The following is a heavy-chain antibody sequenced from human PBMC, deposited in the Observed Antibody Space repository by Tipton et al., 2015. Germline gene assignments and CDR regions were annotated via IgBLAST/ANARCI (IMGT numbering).Heavy chain of an antibody. CDR3: ARSGGYGWDY. CDR1: GFTFSNYE. J-gene: IGHJ4*02. CDR2: INSGGRTK. D-gene: IGHD5-12*01. V-gene: IGHV3-48*03. Sequence: SLRLSCEASGFTFSNYEMSWVRQAPGKGLEWVSYINSGGRTKYYTDSVEGRFTISRDNAKNSLHLQMNSLRAEDTAVYYCARSGGYGWDYWGQGTLVTVSS.